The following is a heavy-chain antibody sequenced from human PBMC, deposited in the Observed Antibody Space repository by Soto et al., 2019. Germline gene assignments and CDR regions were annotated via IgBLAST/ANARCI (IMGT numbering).Heavy chain of an antibody. CDR2: INHSGGT. Sequence: PSETLSLTCAVYGGSFSGYYWSWIRQPPGKGLEWIGEINHSGGTNYNPSLKSRVTISVDTSKNQCSLKLSSVTAADTAVYYCARGVQLWSEGEDYWGQGTLVTVSS. CDR1: GGSFSGYY. J-gene: IGHJ4*02. D-gene: IGHD5-18*01. CDR3: ARGVQLWSEGEDY. V-gene: IGHV4-34*01.